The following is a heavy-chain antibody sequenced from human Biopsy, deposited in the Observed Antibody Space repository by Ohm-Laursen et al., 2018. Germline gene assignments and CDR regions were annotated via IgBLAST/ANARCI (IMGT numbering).Heavy chain of an antibody. CDR2: VHYSGAT. Sequence: SDTLSLTCTVSDGSINSNDYCWGWIRQAPGKGLEWLGSVHYSGATYYNPPLTRRATISLDTAKNQFFLKLRVATAADTAVYYCARPLRGGEYEGFDLWGPGTMVSVS. CDR1: DGSINSNDYC. J-gene: IGHJ3*01. V-gene: IGHV4-39*01. D-gene: IGHD4-17*01. CDR3: ARPLRGGEYEGFDL.